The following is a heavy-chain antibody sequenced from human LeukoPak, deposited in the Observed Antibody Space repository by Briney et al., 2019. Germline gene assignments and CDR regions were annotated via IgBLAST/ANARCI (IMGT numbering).Heavy chain of an antibody. CDR3: AREGGGPYYYDSSGSPDDY. CDR2: INPNSGGT. V-gene: IGHV1-2*02. Sequence: ASVKVSCKASGYTFTGYYMHWVRQAPGQGLEWMGWINPNSGGTNYAQKLQGRVTMTTDTSTSTAYMELRSLRSDDTAVYYCAREGGGPYYYDSSGSPDDYWGQGTLVTVSS. D-gene: IGHD3-22*01. CDR1: GYTFTGYY. J-gene: IGHJ4*02.